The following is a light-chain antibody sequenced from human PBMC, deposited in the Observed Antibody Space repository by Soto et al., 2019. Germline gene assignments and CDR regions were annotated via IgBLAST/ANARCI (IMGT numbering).Light chain of an antibody. CDR1: GNAVSYQL. J-gene: IGLJ1*01. Sequence: QSALTQPASVSGPPGQSFTTSCSGNAVSYQLVSWYQQQSGKAPKLILYNVTRRPSGVSNRFSGFKSGTTASLKITGLQAEDEADYYCCSFVGVTNDVFGNGTKVTV. V-gene: IGLV2-23*02. CDR2: NVT. CDR3: CSFVGVTNDV.